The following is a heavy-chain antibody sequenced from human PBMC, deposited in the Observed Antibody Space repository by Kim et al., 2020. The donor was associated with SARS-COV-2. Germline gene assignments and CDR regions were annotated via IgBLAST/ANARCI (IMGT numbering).Heavy chain of an antibody. V-gene: IGHV3-7*01. CDR1: GFSFTTNW. CDR2: IKEDGTEK. CDR3: ARDRRKSLNY. J-gene: IGHJ4*02. Sequence: GGSLRLSCVVSGFSFTTNWMSWVRQAPGKGLEWVAKIKEDGTEKHYGYSVEGRFTISRDNAKNSLYLQMNSLSAEDTAVYYCARDRRKSLNYWGQGTRVTASS.